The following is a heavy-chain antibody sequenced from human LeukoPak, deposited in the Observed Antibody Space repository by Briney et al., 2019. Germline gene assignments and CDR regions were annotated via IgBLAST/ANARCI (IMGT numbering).Heavy chain of an antibody. CDR3: ARGSITFGGVIVIGFDY. V-gene: IGHV1-2*02. D-gene: IGHD3-16*02. CDR1: GYTFTGYY. Sequence: ASVKVSCKASGYTFTGYYMHWVRQAPGQGLEWMGWINPNSGGTNYAQKFQGRVTMTRDTSISTAYMELSRLRSDDTAVYYCARGSITFGGVIVIGFDYWGQGTLVTVSS. J-gene: IGHJ4*02. CDR2: INPNSGGT.